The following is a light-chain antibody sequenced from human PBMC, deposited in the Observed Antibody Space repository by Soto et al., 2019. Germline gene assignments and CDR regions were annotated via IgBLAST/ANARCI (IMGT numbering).Light chain of an antibody. V-gene: IGLV2-14*01. J-gene: IGLJ2*01. CDR1: SSDVGGYNY. CDR3: SSYTSSSTLL. Sequence: QSALPQPASVSGSPGQSITLSCTGTSSDVGGYNYVSWYQQHPGKAPKLMIYDVSNRPSGVSNRFSGSKSGNTASLTISGLQAEDEADYYCSSYTSSSTLLFGGGTKVTVL. CDR2: DVS.